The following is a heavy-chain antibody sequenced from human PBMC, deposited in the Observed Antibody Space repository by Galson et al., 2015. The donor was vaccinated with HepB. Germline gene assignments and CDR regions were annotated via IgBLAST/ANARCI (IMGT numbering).Heavy chain of an antibody. CDR1: GGSISSSSYY. Sequence: SETLSLTSTVSGGSISSSSYYWGWIRQPPGKGLEWIGSIYYSGSTYYNPSLKSRVTISVDTSKNQFSLKLSSVTAADTAVYYCARQGYCSGGSCYWDWFDPWGQGTLVTVSS. J-gene: IGHJ5*02. D-gene: IGHD2-15*01. V-gene: IGHV4-39*01. CDR3: ARQGYCSGGSCYWDWFDP. CDR2: IYYSGST.